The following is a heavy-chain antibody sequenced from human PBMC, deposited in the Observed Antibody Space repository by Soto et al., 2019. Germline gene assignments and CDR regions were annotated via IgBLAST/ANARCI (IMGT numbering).Heavy chain of an antibody. CDR1: GGSVSDGTYY. CDR3: ARAFWGEVGPRFDY. CDR2: VYYSGRT. V-gene: IGHV4-61*01. D-gene: IGHD3-16*01. J-gene: IGHJ4*02. Sequence: QVQLQESGPGLVKPSETLSLICTVSGGSVSDGTYYWNWIRQPPGKGLEWIGLVYYSGRTNYNPSLKSRVTISEDMSKHQVSLKLYSVTAADTAVYYCARAFWGEVGPRFDYWGQGTLVTVSS.